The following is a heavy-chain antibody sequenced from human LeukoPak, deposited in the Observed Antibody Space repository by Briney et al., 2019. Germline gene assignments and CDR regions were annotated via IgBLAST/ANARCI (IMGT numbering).Heavy chain of an antibody. CDR2: ISYSGGT. Sequence: SETLSLTCAVSGGSISSYYWSWIRQPPGKGLEWIGYISYSGGTNYNPSLKSRVTISVDTAKNQFSLKLSSVTAADTAVYYCASAEATRAYCGGGSCYSYYYYGLDVWGQGTTVTASS. CDR1: GGSISSYY. V-gene: IGHV4-59*08. J-gene: IGHJ6*02. D-gene: IGHD2-15*01. CDR3: ASAEATRAYCGGGSCYSYYYYGLDV.